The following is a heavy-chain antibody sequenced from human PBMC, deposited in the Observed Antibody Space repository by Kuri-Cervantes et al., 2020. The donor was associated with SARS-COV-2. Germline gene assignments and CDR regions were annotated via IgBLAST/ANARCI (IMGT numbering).Heavy chain of an antibody. D-gene: IGHD2-21*02. CDR1: GFTFGDYA. V-gene: IGHV3-49*03. J-gene: IGHJ4*02. CDR3: SLTAIRFRSKTMFDY. CDR2: ITSKAYGGTT. Sequence: GESLKISCTASGFTFGDYAMSWFRQAPGKGLEWVGFITSKAYGGTTEYAASVKGRFTISRDDSKSIAYLQMNSLKTEDTAVYYCSLTAIRFRSKTMFDYWGQGTRGTVSS.